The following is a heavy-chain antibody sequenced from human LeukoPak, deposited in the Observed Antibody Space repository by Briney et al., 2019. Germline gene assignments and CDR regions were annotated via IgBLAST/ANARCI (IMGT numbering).Heavy chain of an antibody. CDR2: INTNTGNP. D-gene: IGHD3-10*01. Sequence: GASVKVSCKASGYTFTSYAMNWVRQAPGQGLEWMGWINTNTGNPTYAQGFTGRFVFSLDTSVSTAYLQISSLKAEDTAVYYCARLYYYGSGSYYNRGRVFDYWGQGTLVTVSS. CDR1: GYTFTSYA. V-gene: IGHV7-4-1*02. J-gene: IGHJ4*02. CDR3: ARLYYYGSGSYYNRGRVFDY.